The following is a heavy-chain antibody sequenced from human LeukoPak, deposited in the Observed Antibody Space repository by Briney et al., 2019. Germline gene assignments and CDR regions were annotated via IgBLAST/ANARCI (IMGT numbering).Heavy chain of an antibody. Sequence: GGSLRLSCAASGFTFSSYSMSWVRQAPGKGLEWVSSISSSSTYRYYAASVRGRFTISRDNAKNSLFLQMNSLRVEDTAVYYCARVSAAGTGFLDLWGRGTLVLVSA. D-gene: IGHD6-13*01. J-gene: IGHJ2*01. CDR3: ARVSAAGTGFLDL. CDR2: ISSSSTYR. CDR1: GFTFSSYS. V-gene: IGHV3-21*01.